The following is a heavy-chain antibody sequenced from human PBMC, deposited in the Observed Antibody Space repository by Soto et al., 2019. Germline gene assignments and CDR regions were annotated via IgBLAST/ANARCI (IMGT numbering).Heavy chain of an antibody. J-gene: IGHJ4*02. CDR3: ARSLGSSSWYDY. Sequence: GASVKVSCKASGYTFSSYGISWVRQAPGQGLQWVGWISAYNGNTNYAQKLQGRVTMTRDTSTTTAYMELRSLRSDDTAVYYCARSLGSSSWYDYWGQGTLVTVS. V-gene: IGHV1-18*01. CDR2: ISAYNGNT. CDR1: GYTFSSYG. D-gene: IGHD6-13*01.